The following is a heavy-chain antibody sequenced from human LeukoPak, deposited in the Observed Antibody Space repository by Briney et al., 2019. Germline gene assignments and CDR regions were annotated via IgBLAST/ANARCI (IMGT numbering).Heavy chain of an antibody. Sequence: SETLSLTCTVSGGSISSYYWSWIRQPPGKGLEWIGYIYTSGSTNYNPSLKSRVTISVDTSKNQFSLKLSSVTAADAAVYYCARRSGTVYCTNGVCYTGNWFDPGGQGTLVTVSS. CDR1: GGSISSYY. V-gene: IGHV4-4*09. J-gene: IGHJ5*02. D-gene: IGHD2-8*01. CDR2: IYTSGST. CDR3: ARRSGTVYCTNGVCYTGNWFDP.